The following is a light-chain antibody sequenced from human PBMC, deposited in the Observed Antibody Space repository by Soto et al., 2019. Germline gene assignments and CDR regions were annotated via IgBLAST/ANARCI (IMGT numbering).Light chain of an antibody. CDR3: QQSYSTPMYT. V-gene: IGKV1-39*01. J-gene: IGKJ2*01. CDR2: AAS. CDR1: QSISSY. Sequence: DIQMTQSPSSLSASVGDRVTITCRASQSISSYLNWYQQKPGKAPKLLIYAASSLQSGIPSRFSGSGSGTDFTLSISSLQPEDFATYYCQQSYSTPMYTFGRGTELEIK.